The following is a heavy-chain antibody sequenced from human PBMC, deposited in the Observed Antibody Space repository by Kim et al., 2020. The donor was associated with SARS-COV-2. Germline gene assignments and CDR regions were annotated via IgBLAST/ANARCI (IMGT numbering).Heavy chain of an antibody. D-gene: IGHD6-19*01. CDR1: GFTVSSNY. Sequence: GGSLRLSCAASGFTVSSNYMSWVRQAPGKGLEWVSVIYSGGSTHYADSVKGRFTISRDNSKNTLYLQMNSLRAEDTAVYYCARGNIGYSSGWYSAQPHAFDIWGQGTMVTVSS. V-gene: IGHV3-53*01. J-gene: IGHJ3*02. CDR3: ARGNIGYSSGWYSAQPHAFDI. CDR2: IYSGGST.